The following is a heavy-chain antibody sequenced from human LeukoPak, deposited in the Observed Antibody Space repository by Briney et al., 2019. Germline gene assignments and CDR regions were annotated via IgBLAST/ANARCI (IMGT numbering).Heavy chain of an antibody. CDR2: ISGSGGST. CDR3: ARARPVTTRPRGYYFDY. CDR1: GFTFSSYG. D-gene: IGHD1-14*01. Sequence: GGSLRLSCAASGFTFSSYGMSWVRQAPGKGLEWVSGISGSGGSTDYADSVKGRFTISRDNSKNTLHLQMNSLRAEDTAVYYCARARPVTTRPRGYYFDYWGQGTLVTVSS. J-gene: IGHJ4*02. V-gene: IGHV3-23*01.